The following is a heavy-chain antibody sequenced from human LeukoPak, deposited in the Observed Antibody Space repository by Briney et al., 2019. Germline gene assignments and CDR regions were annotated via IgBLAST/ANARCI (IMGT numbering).Heavy chain of an antibody. CDR2: INWNGGST. CDR1: GFTFDDYG. CDR3: ARASDEEARYYDYVWGSYRYSAIDY. Sequence: PGGSLRLSCAASGFTFDDYGLSWVRQAPGKGLEWVSGINWNGGSTGYADSVKGRFTISRANAKNSLYLQTNSLRAEDTALYYCARASDEEARYYDYVWGSYRYSAIDYWGQGTLVTVSS. V-gene: IGHV3-20*04. D-gene: IGHD3-16*02. J-gene: IGHJ4*02.